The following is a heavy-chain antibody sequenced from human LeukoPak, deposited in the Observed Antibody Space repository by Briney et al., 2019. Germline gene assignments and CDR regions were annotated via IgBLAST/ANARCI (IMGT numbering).Heavy chain of an antibody. CDR1: GFTFSTYG. D-gene: IGHD1-26*01. J-gene: IGHJ4*02. CDR2: IWYDGSKK. V-gene: IGHV3-33*01. Sequence: GGSLRLSCAASGFTFSTYGMHWVRQAPGKGLEWVAVIWYDGSKKYYADSVKGRFTISRDNSKNSLYLQMNSLRAEDTAVYYCVATFDYWGQGTLVTVSS. CDR3: VATFDY.